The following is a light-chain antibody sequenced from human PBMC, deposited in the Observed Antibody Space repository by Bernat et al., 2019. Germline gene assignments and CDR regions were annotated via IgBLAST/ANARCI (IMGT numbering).Light chain of an antibody. CDR2: DVR. J-gene: IGLJ3*02. CDR3: SSYTRSSTLV. V-gene: IGLV2-14*03. Sequence: QSALTQPASVSGSPGQSITIPCTGTSSDVGGYNYVSWYQHHPGRAPKLMIYDVRDRPSGISNRFSGSKSGNTASLTISGLLDEDEAAYYCSSYTRSSTLVFGGGTRLTGL. CDR1: SSDVGGYNY.